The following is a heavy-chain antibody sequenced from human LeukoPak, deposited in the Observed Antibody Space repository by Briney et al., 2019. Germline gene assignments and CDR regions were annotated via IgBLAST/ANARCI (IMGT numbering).Heavy chain of an antibody. CDR2: ISSSGSTI. CDR1: GFTFSNAG. J-gene: IGHJ6*03. D-gene: IGHD5-18*01. CDR3: VSSGYSYGYYYYYMDV. V-gene: IGHV3-48*04. Sequence: PGGSLRLSCAASGFTFSNAGMSWVRQAPGKGLEWVSYISSSGSTIYYADSVKGRFTISRDNAKNSLYLQMNSLRAEDTAVYYCVSSGYSYGYYYYYMDVWGKGTTVTVSS.